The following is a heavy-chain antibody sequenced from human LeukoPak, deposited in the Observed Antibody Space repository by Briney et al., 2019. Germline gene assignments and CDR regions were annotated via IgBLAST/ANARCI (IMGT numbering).Heavy chain of an antibody. D-gene: IGHD3-9*01. J-gene: IGHJ4*02. Sequence: GGSLRLSCAASGFTVSSNYMSWVRQAPGQGLEGGSVIYSGGSTYYPDSLKGRFTISRDNSKNPLYLEMTSLRAEDTAVYYCARGTYYDILTGYGPFDYWGQGTLVTVSS. CDR1: GFTVSSNY. CDR3: ARGTYYDILTGYGPFDY. V-gene: IGHV3-66*01. CDR2: IYSGGST.